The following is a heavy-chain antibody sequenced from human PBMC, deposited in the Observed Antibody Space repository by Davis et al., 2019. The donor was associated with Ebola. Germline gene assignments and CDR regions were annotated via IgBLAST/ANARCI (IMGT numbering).Heavy chain of an antibody. CDR2: ISSRNSYT. J-gene: IGHJ4*01. Sequence: GESLKISCRASGYFFTTDWICRVRQMPGKGLEWMGRISSRNSYTNYTQSFEGHVTMSVDTSVSTAYLQWSRLKASDTAMYYCARHRLGDKQFDSWGQGTLVIVSS. V-gene: IGHV5-10-1*01. CDR3: ARHRLGDKQFDS. CDR1: GYFFTTDW. D-gene: IGHD1/OR15-1a*01.